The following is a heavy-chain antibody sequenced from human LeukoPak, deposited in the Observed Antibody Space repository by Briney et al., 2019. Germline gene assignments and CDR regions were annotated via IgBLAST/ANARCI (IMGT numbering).Heavy chain of an antibody. CDR1: GGSIGSGSYY. V-gene: IGHV4-61*02. CDR3: ARWPVQLERQSGFNAFDI. D-gene: IGHD1-1*01. J-gene: IGHJ3*02. Sequence: SQTLSLTCTVSGGSIGSGSYYWSWIRQPAGKGLEWIGRIYTSGSTNYNPSLKSRVTISVDTSKNQFSLKLSSVTAADTAVYYCARWPVQLERQSGFNAFDIWGQGTMVTVSS. CDR2: IYTSGST.